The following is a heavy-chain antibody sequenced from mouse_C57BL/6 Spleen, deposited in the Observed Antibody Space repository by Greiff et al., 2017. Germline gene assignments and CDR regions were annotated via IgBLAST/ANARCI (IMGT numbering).Heavy chain of an antibody. D-gene: IGHD4-1*01. CDR1: GFSLTSYG. CDR3: AISWDAMDY. Sequence: QVHVKQSGPGLVQPSQSLSITCTVSGFSLTSYGVHWVRQSPGKGLEWLGVIWRGGSTDYNAAFMSRPSITKDNAKSQVFFKMNSLQADDTDIYYCAISWDAMDYWGQGTSVTVSS. V-gene: IGHV2-5*01. J-gene: IGHJ4*01. CDR2: IWRGGST.